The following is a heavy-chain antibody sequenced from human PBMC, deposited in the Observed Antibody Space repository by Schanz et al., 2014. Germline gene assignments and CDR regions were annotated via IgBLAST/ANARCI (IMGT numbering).Heavy chain of an antibody. CDR3: ARDQSPYTNSSDVRYFDY. V-gene: IGHV1-69*04. CDR2: IIPIHGIV. CDR1: GYTFTSYG. D-gene: IGHD6-6*01. Sequence: QVQLVQSGAEVKKPGASVKVSCKASGYTFTSYGINWVRQAPGQGLEWMGRIIPIHGIVNYAQRFQDRVRITADKSTSTAYMELSSLRSDDTAVYYCARDQSPYTNSSDVRYFDYWGQGTLVTVSS. J-gene: IGHJ4*02.